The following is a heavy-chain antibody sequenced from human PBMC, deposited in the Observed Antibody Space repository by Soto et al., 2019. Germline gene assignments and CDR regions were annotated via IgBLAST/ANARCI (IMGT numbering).Heavy chain of an antibody. CDR2: IYWDDNK. V-gene: IGHV2-5*02. CDR1: GFSLSTSGLG. D-gene: IGHD1-26*01. J-gene: IGHJ5*02. CDR3: AHRRGRGELLP. Sequence: QITLKESGPPLVKPTQTLTLTCTFSGFSLSTSGLGVVWIRQPPGKALEWLAIIYWDDNKRYSPSLKSRLTLSKDTSKNQVVLTMTNMDPVDTATYYCAHRRGRGELLPWGQGTLVTVSS.